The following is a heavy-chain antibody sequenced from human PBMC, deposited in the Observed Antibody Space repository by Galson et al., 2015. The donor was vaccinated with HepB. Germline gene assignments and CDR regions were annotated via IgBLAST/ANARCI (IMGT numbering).Heavy chain of an antibody. CDR1: GFNFNYYA. D-gene: IGHD3-9*01. J-gene: IGHJ3*01. Sequence: SLRLSCAASGFNFNYYAMHWVRQAPGKGLEYLSGISNNGVGTHYADSVKGRFTISRDNFKENLNLQMSSLRTEDTALYYCVKEDILAGFLVGNFHVWGQGTMVTVSS. CDR2: ISNNGVGT. CDR3: VKEDILAGFLVGNFHV. V-gene: IGHV3-64D*06.